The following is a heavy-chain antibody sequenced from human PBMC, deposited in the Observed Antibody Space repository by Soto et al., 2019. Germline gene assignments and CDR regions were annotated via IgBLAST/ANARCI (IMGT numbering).Heavy chain of an antibody. V-gene: IGHV4-59*08. J-gene: IGHJ4*02. Sequence: PSETLSLTCTVSGGSISSYYWSWIRQPPGKELEWIGYIYYSGSTNYNPSLKSRVTISVDTSKNQFSLKLSSVTAADTAVYCCARRQCSGGSCYPFDYWGQGTLVTVSS. D-gene: IGHD2-15*01. CDR2: IYYSGST. CDR1: GGSISSYY. CDR3: ARRQCSGGSCYPFDY.